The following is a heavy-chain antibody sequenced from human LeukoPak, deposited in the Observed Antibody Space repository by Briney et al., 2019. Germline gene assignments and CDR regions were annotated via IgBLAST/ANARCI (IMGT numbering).Heavy chain of an antibody. CDR2: INHSGSS. D-gene: IGHD2-15*01. CDR3: ARGRGVVVVAGWVFDY. V-gene: IGHV4-34*01. Sequence: SSETLSLTCAVYGGTFRGYYWSWIRQPPGKGLEWIGEINHSGSSNYNPSLKSRVTISVDTSKNQFSLKLSSVTAADPAVYYCARGRGVVVVAGWVFDYGDQGTLVNASS. J-gene: IGHJ4*02. CDR1: GGTFRGYY.